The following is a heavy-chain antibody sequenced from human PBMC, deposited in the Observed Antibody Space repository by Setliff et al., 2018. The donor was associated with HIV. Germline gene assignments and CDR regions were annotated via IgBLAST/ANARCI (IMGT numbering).Heavy chain of an antibody. D-gene: IGHD5-12*01. J-gene: IGHJ4*02. CDR2: IYHSGST. V-gene: IGHV4-34*01. CDR1: GGSFSGYY. CDR3: ARSPLYSGYERYYFDY. Sequence: SETLSLTCAVYGGSFSGYYWSWVRQPPGKGLEWIGEIYHSGSTNYNPSLKSRVTISLDRSKTQFSLKLSSVTAADTAVYYCARSPLYSGYERYYFDYWGQGTLVTVSS.